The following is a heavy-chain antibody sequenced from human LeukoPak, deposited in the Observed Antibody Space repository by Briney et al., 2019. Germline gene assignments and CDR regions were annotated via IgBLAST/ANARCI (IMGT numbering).Heavy chain of an antibody. D-gene: IGHD1-26*01. V-gene: IGHV4-61*02. Sequence: SETLSLTCTVSGGSISSGSYYWSWIRQPAGKGLEWIGRIYTSGSTNYNPSLKSRVTISIDTSKDQFSLKLSSVTAADTAVYYCARESGSYSYWGQGTLVTVSS. CDR1: GGSISSGSYY. CDR3: ARESGSYSY. CDR2: IYTSGST. J-gene: IGHJ4*02.